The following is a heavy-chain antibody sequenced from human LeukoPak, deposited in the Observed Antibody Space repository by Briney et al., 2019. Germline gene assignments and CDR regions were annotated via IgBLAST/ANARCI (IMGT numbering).Heavy chain of an antibody. D-gene: IGHD1-26*01. CDR3: ARASGSYWWFDS. CDR1: GYTFTGYY. Sequence: ASVKVSCKASGYTFTGYYLHWVRQAPGQGLEWMGCVNPNSGDTNYAQKFQGSVTMTRDTSISTVYMELSRLRSDDTAVYYCARASGSYWWFDSWGQGTLDTVSS. V-gene: IGHV1-2*02. CDR2: VNPNSGDT. J-gene: IGHJ5*01.